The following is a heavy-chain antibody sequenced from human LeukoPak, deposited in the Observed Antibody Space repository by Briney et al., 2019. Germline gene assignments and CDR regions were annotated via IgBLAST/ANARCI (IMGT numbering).Heavy chain of an antibody. V-gene: IGHV1-46*01. D-gene: IGHD2-15*01. J-gene: IGHJ6*02. Sequence: GASVKVSCKASGYTFTSYYMHWVRQAPGQGLEWMGIINPSGGSTSYAQKFQGRVTMTRDTSTSTVYMELSSLRSEDTAVYYYARDPGYCSGGSCPRYYYYYYGMDVWGQGTTVTVSS. CDR3: ARDPGYCSGGSCPRYYYYYYGMDV. CDR1: GYTFTSYY. CDR2: INPSGGST.